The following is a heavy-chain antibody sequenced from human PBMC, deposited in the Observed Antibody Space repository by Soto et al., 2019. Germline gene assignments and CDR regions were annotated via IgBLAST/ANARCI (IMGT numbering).Heavy chain of an antibody. CDR1: GFTVSSRY. D-gene: IGHD1-20*01. Sequence: PGGSLRLSCAASGFTVSSRYMSWVCQAPGKGLEWVSVIYTDGRTFYADSVKGRFTISRDNSKNTLYLQMDSLRAEDTAVYYCARGVTVGVTGPDYWGQGKLVTVSS. CDR3: ARGVTVGVTGPDY. J-gene: IGHJ4*02. V-gene: IGHV3-53*01. CDR2: IYTDGRT.